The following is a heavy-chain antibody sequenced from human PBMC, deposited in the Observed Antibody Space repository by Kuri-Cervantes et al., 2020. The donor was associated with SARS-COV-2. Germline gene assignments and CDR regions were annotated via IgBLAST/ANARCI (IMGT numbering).Heavy chain of an antibody. D-gene: IGHD4-17*01. CDR2: IYPGDSDT. CDR1: GYSFTSYW. J-gene: IGHJ6*02. CDR3: ARQSRGATATVTTDYYYYGMDV. Sequence: KVSCKGSGYSFTSYWIGWVRQMPGKGLEWMGIIYPGDSDTRYSPSFQGQVTIPADKSISTAYLRWSSLKASDTAMYYCARQSRGATATVTTDYYYYGMDVWGQGTTVTVSS. V-gene: IGHV5-51*01.